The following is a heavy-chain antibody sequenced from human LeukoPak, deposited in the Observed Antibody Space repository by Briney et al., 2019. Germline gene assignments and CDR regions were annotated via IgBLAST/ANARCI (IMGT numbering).Heavy chain of an antibody. Sequence: SLSLTCTVSGGSISSGGYCWSWIRQRRGKGLEWVGYIYYSGSTYYNPSLRIRVTISVDTTKNQFSLNLRSATAAATAVYYSARDPGQRSWFDPRGQGTLVTVSS. J-gene: IGHJ5*02. V-gene: IGHV4-31*03. CDR3: ARDPGQRSWFDP. CDR2: IYYSGST. CDR1: GGSISSGGYC.